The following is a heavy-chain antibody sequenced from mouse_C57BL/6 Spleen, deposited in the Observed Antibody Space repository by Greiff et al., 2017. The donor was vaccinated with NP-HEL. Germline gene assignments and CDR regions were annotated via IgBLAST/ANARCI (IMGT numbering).Heavy chain of an antibody. Sequence: VQLQQSGPELVKPGASVKISCKASGYTFTDYYMNWVKQSHGKSLEWIGDINPNNGGTSYNQKFKGKATLTVDKSSSTAYMELRSLTSEDSAVYYCARSSRSYFDYWGQGTTLTVSS. V-gene: IGHV1-26*01. CDR1: GYTFTDYY. J-gene: IGHJ2*01. CDR2: INPNNGGT. CDR3: ARSSRSYFDY.